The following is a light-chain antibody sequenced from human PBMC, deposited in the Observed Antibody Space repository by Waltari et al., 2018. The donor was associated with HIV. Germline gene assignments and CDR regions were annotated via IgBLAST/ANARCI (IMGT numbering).Light chain of an antibody. CDR2: ENN. Sequence: QSVLTQPPSASGAPGQRVTISCSGRSSTIGSNTVHWYQQLPGTAPKLLIYENNQRPSGVPDRFSGSKSGTSASLGISGLQSEDEADYYCAAWDDSLNGYVFGTGTKVTVL. J-gene: IGLJ1*01. CDR1: SSTIGSNT. CDR3: AAWDDSLNGYV. V-gene: IGLV1-44*01.